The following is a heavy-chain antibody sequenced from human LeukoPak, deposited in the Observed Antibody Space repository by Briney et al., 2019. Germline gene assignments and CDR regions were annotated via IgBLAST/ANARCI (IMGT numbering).Heavy chain of an antibody. CDR3: ARLWGAPGDS. CDR2: IYTSGTT. Sequence: PSEALSLTCTVSGGSISNHYWTWIRQSAGRGLEWIGRIYTSGTTDYNPSLESRVTMSLATSKNQFSLKLTSVTAADTAVYYCARLWGAPGDSWGRGILVTVSS. J-gene: IGHJ5*02. V-gene: IGHV4-4*07. D-gene: IGHD3-16*01. CDR1: GGSISNHY.